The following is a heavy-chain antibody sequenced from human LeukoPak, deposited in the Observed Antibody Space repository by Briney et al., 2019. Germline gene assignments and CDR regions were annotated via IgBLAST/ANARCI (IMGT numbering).Heavy chain of an antibody. CDR3: AKDLDYTTYEYYFDY. CDR2: IGTGGGIT. V-gene: IGHV3-23*01. D-gene: IGHD4-11*01. J-gene: IGHJ4*02. CDR1: GFTFSSYA. Sequence: GGPLRLSCTASGFTFSSYAMSWVRQAPGKGLEWVSGIGTGGGITYDEDSVKGRFTIFRDNSRSTLYLQMNSLRADDTAVYYCAKDLDYTTYEYYFDYWGQGTLVTVSS.